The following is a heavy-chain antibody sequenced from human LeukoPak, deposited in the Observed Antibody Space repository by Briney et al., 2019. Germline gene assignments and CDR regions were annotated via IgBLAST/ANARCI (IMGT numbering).Heavy chain of an antibody. V-gene: IGHV4-39*07. CDR3: ARLVSYGAPAFDY. CDR2: IYYSGST. J-gene: IGHJ4*02. CDR1: GGSISSSSYY. D-gene: IGHD5-18*01. Sequence: PSETLSLTCTVSGGSISSSSYYWGWIRQPPGKGLEWIGSIYYSGSTYYNPSLKSRVTISVDTSKNQFSLKLSSVTAADTAVYYCARLVSYGAPAFDYWGQGTLVTVSS.